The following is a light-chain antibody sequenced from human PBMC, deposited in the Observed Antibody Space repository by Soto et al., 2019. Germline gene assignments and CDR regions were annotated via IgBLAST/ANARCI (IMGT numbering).Light chain of an antibody. J-gene: IGKJ1*01. Sequence: ETVLTQSPGTLSLSPGERATLSCRASQSVSSSYLAWYQQIPGQAPRLLIYGASSRATGIPDRFSGSGSGTDFPLTISRLEPEDFAVYYCQQYGASTPSWTFGQGTKVEIK. V-gene: IGKV3-20*01. CDR1: QSVSSSY. CDR3: QQYGASTPSWT. CDR2: GAS.